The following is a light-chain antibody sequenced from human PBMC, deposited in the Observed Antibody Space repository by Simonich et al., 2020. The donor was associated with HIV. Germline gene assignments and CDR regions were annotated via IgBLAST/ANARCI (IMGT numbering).Light chain of an antibody. CDR1: SGDVGGYNF. CDR3: SSYAGSNNV. J-gene: IGLJ1*01. CDR2: EVS. Sequence: QSALTQPPSASGSPGQSVTISCTGTSGDVGGYNFVPWYQQHPGKAPKLMIYEVSRRPSGVPDRCSGAKSGNTASLTVSGLQAEDEADYYCSSYAGSNNVFGTGTKVTVL. V-gene: IGLV2-8*01.